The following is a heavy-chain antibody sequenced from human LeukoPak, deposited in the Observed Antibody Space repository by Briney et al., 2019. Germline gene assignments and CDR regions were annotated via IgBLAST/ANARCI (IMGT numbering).Heavy chain of an antibody. J-gene: IGHJ4*02. V-gene: IGHV3-23*01. CDR2: ISGSGGST. Sequence: PGGSLRLSCAASGFTFSSYAMSWVRQAPGKGLEWVSAISGSGGSTYYADSVKGRFTISRDNSKNTLYLQMNSLRAEDTAVYYCAKAFDYDSSGYSDYWGQGTLVTVSS. CDR3: AKAFDYDSSGYSDY. D-gene: IGHD3-22*01. CDR1: GFTFSSYA.